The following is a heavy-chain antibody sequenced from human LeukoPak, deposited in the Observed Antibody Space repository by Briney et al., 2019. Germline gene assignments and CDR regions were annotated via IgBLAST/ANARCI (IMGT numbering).Heavy chain of an antibody. CDR1: GYTFTSYD. CDR3: ARDQRGSYLDY. Sequence: ASVKVSCKASGYTFTSYDINWVRQATGQGLEWMGWMNPNSGNTGYTQKFQGRVTITRNTSISTAYMELSSLRSEDTAVYYCARDQRGSYLDYWGQGTLVTVPS. CDR2: MNPNSGNT. J-gene: IGHJ4*02. V-gene: IGHV1-8*03. D-gene: IGHD1-26*01.